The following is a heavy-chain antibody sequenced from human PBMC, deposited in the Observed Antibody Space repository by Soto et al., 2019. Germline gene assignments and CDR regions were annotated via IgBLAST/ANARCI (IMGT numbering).Heavy chain of an antibody. D-gene: IGHD3-9*01. J-gene: IGHJ6*03. CDR3: ARDRYDILTGYMDV. CDR1: GGSISSGGYY. CDR2: IYYSGST. Sequence: SETLSLTCTVSGGSISSGGYYWSWIRQHPGKGLEWIGYIYYSGSTYYNPSLKSRVTISVDTSKNQFSLKLSSVTAADTAVYYCARDRYDILTGYMDVWGKGTTVTVSS. V-gene: IGHV4-31*03.